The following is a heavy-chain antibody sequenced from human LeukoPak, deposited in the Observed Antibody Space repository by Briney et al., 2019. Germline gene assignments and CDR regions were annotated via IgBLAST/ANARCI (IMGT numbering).Heavy chain of an antibody. CDR3: ARLEAMIVVVIEVRAFDI. D-gene: IGHD3-22*01. V-gene: IGHV3-23*01. Sequence: GGSLRLSCAASGFTFSSYAMSWVRQAPGKGLEWVSAISGSGGSTYYADSVKGRFTISRDNSKNTLYLQMNSLRAEDTAVYYCARLEAMIVVVIEVRAFDIWGQGTMVTVSS. J-gene: IGHJ3*02. CDR2: ISGSGGST. CDR1: GFTFSSYA.